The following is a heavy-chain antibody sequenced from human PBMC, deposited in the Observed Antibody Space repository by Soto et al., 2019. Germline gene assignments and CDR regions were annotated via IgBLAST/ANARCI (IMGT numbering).Heavy chain of an antibody. CDR3: DRGGAGWETPPSSFAS. CDR1: GFTLANYG. V-gene: IGHV3-49*03. CDR2: IRSKVYSGTT. D-gene: IGHD1-26*01. J-gene: IGHJ4*02. Sequence: GESLRLSCTASGFTLANYGLGGFRQTPGEGVERVGIIRSKVYSGTTELAAFVKPRFTISRDDQKRLAYLKMNSAKTEATAVYYRDRGGAGWETPPSSFASWGQGTLVPVSS.